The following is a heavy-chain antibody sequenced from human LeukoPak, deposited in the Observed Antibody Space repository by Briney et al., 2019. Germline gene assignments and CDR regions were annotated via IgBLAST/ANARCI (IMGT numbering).Heavy chain of an antibody. D-gene: IGHD5-18*01. J-gene: IGHJ5*02. CDR3: ARRGYSYGSDNWFDP. CDR2: ISYDGSNR. V-gene: IGHV3-30-3*01. Sequence: GGSLRLSCAASGFTFSSYAVHWVRQAPGKGLEWVAVISYDGSNRYYADSVKGRFTISRDNSKNTLYLQMNSLRAEDTAVYYCARRGYSYGSDNWFDPWGQGTLVTVSS. CDR1: GFTFSSYA.